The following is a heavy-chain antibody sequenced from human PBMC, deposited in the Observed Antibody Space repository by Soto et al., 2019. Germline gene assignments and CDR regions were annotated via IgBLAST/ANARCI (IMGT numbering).Heavy chain of an antibody. D-gene: IGHD2-2*02. V-gene: IGHV3-9*01. CDR1: GFTFDDYA. CDR3: AKGRQYLFDY. Sequence: EVQLVESVGGLVQPGRSLRLSCAASGFTFDDYAMHWVRQAPGKGLEWVSGISWNSGSIGYADSVKGRFTISRDNAKNSLYLQMNSLRAEDTALYYCAKGRQYLFDYWGQGTLVTVSS. CDR2: ISWNSGSI. J-gene: IGHJ4*02.